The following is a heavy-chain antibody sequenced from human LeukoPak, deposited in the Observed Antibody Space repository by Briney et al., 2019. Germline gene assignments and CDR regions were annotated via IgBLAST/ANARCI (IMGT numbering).Heavy chain of an antibody. CDR2: ISAYNGNT. CDR1: GYTFTKYG. V-gene: IGHV1-18*01. J-gene: IGHJ4*02. CDR3: ARDPYDSSGGDRFDY. Sequence: AASVKVSCKASGYTFTKYGITWVRQAPGQGLEWMGWISAYNGNTNYAQKLQGRLTMTTETSTSTAYMELRNLRSDDTAMYYCARDPYDSSGGDRFDYWGQGTLVTVSS. D-gene: IGHD3-22*01.